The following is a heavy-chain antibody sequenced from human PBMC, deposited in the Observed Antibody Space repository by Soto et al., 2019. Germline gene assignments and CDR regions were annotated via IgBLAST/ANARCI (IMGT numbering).Heavy chain of an antibody. J-gene: IGHJ5*02. CDR2: IYHGGST. V-gene: IGHV4-38-2*02. CDR1: GDSISSGDY. D-gene: IGHD3-22*01. Sequence: SEPLFLSCTVSGDSISSGDYCGCLRQRPSQGLEWIGSIYHGGSTYYNPSLNSRVTLSIDMTNNHVSLILNSVTAADTAVYYCARIGPWVPYYYDSSPYTFENWFDPWGQGTLVTVSS. CDR3: ARIGPWVPYYYDSSPYTFENWFDP.